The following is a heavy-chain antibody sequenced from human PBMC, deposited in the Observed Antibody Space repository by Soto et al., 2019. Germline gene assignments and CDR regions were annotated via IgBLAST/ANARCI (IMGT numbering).Heavy chain of an antibody. CDR2: IIPILGIA. CDR1: GGTFSSYT. D-gene: IGHD2-2*01. J-gene: IGHJ5*02. V-gene: IGHV1-69*08. Sequence: QVQLVQSGAEVKKPGSSVKVSCKASGGTFSSYTISWVRQAPGQGLEWMGRIIPILGIANYAQKFQGRVTXTXDXATSTAYMELSSLRSEDTAVYYCARDCSSTSCYAYPWGQGTLVTVSS. CDR3: ARDCSSTSCYAYP.